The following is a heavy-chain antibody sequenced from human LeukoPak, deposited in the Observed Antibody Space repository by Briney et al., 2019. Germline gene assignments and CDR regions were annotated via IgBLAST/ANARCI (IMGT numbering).Heavy chain of an antibody. V-gene: IGHV4-59*01. CDR2: SYHRGST. Sequence: SETLSLTCAVSGGSISSYYWSWIRQPPGKGLEWIGWSYHRGSTSYNPSLKSRVAISVDTSKDQFSLKLSSVTAADTAVYYCARDRELGYWGQGTLVTVSS. CDR3: ARDRELGY. CDR1: GGSISSYY. J-gene: IGHJ4*02. D-gene: IGHD1-1*01.